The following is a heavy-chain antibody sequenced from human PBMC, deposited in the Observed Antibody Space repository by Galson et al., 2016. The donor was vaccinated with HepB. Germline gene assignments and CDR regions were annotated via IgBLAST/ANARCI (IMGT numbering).Heavy chain of an antibody. D-gene: IGHD5-18*01. J-gene: IGHJ4*02. CDR1: GFTFIPYA. CDR2: ISGSGGST. V-gene: IGHV3-23*01. CDR3: AKGYGLWDY. Sequence: SLRLACAASGFTFIPYAMSWVRQAPGKGLEWVSTISGSGGSTYYADSAKGRFTISRDNSKNTLYLQMNRLRAEDTAVYYCAKGYGLWDYWGQGTLVTVSS.